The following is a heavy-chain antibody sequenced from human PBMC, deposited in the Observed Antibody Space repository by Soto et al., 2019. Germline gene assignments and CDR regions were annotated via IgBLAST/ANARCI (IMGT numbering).Heavy chain of an antibody. CDR2: ISGNGANT. CDR3: AKDYGSSRYFFDY. D-gene: IGHD3-9*01. J-gene: IGHJ4*02. V-gene: IGHV3-23*01. CDR1: GFTFSDYY. Sequence: GGSLRLSCAASGFTFSDYYMTWIRQAPGSGLEWVSTISGNGANTHYADSVKGRFSISRDNSKNTLYIQMNSLRAGDTAVYYCAKDYGSSRYFFDYWGQGALVTVSS.